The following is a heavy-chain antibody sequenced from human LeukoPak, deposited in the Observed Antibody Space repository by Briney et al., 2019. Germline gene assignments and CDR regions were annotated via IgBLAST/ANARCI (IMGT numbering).Heavy chain of an antibody. V-gene: IGHV3-7*01. CDR2: IKKDGSEK. CDR1: GFTFSTYW. D-gene: IGHD6-19*01. CDR3: AREGGSGWYSGWFDP. J-gene: IGHJ5*02. Sequence: GGSLRLSCAASGFTFSTYWMSWVRQAPGKGREWVAYIKKDGSEKKYVDSVKGRFTISRDNAKNSLYLQMNSLRAEDTAVYYCAREGGSGWYSGWFDPWGQGTLVTVSS.